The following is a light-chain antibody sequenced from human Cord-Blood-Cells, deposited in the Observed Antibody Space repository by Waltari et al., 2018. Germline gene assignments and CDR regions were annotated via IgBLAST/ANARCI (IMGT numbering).Light chain of an antibody. V-gene: IGKV1-5*03. CDR3: QQYNSYWT. Sequence: DIQITQSPSTLSASLGDRLTTTCRASQSISSWWAWYQQKPGNAPKLLIYKAFSLESGVPSRFSGSGSGTEFTLTISSLQPDDFATYYCQQYNSYWTFGQGTKVEIK. J-gene: IGKJ1*01. CDR2: KAF. CDR1: QSISSW.